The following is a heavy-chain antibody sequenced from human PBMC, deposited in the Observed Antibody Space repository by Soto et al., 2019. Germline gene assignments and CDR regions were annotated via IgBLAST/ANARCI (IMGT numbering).Heavy chain of an antibody. J-gene: IGHJ4*02. D-gene: IGHD3-10*01. V-gene: IGHV3-7*05. CDR1: GFSFSSYW. Sequence: EVQLVESGGGLVQPGGSLRLSCAASGFSFSSYWMSWVRQAPGKGPEWVANINHDGSQEWYVDSVKGRFTISRDNAKNSLFLQMNSLSDEDTAVYYCAKAPRGSGRDYYFDSWGQGTLITVSS. CDR3: AKAPRGSGRDYYFDS. CDR2: INHDGSQE.